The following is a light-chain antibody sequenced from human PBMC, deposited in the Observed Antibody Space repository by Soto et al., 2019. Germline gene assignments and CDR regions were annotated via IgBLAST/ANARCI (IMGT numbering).Light chain of an antibody. CDR1: SSNIGSNY. CDR2: RNN. V-gene: IGLV1-47*01. J-gene: IGLJ1*01. Sequence: QSVLTQPPSASGTPGQRVTISCSGSSSNIGSNYVYWYQQLPGTAPKLLIYRNNQRPSGVPDRFSGSKSGTSASLAISGLRSEDGADYYCAAWDDSRGVFGTGTKLTVL. CDR3: AAWDDSRGV.